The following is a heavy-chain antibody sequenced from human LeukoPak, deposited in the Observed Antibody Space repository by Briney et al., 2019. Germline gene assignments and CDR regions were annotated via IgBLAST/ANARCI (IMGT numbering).Heavy chain of an antibody. CDR1: GGSFSGYY. V-gene: IGHV4-34*01. CDR3: ARHSPIDAFDP. Sequence: PSETLSLTCAVYGGSFSGYYWSWIRQPPGKGLEWIGEINHSGSTNYNPSLKSRVTISVDTSKNQFSLKLSSVTAADTAVYYCARHSPIDAFDPWGQGTLVTVSS. CDR2: INHSGST. D-gene: IGHD2-15*01. J-gene: IGHJ5*02.